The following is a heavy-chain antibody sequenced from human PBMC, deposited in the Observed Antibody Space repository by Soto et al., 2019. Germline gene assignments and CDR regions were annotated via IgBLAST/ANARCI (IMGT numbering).Heavy chain of an antibody. CDR1: GFTVSSNY. J-gene: IGHJ6*02. D-gene: IGHD2-15*01. CDR3: ARSMVVVVAGTYYYYGMDV. CDR2: IYSGGST. Sequence: GGSLRLSCAASGFTVSSNYMSWVRQAPGKGLEWVSVIYSGGSTYYADSVKGRFTISRDNSKNTLYLQMNSLRAEDTAVYYCARSMVVVVAGTYYYYGMDVWSQGTTVTVSS. V-gene: IGHV3-66*01.